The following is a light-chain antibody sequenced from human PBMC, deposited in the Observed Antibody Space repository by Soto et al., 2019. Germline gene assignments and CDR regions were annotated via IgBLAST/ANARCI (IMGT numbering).Light chain of an antibody. Sequence: EIVMTQSAATLSVSPGERATLSCWASQSVSSNLAWYQQKPGQAPRLLIFDASTRATGIPARFSGSGSGTEFTLTISSLQSEDFAVYYCQQYDNWPPITFGQGTRLEI. CDR1: QSVSSN. J-gene: IGKJ5*01. CDR3: QQYDNWPPIT. CDR2: DAS. V-gene: IGKV3-15*01.